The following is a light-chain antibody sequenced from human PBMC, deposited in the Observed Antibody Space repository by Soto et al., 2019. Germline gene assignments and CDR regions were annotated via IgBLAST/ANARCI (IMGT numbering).Light chain of an antibody. CDR2: DVR. CDR3: SSYAGSNNLGL. Sequence: QSVLTQSPSASGSPGQSVTISCTGTSGDVGGYNYVSWYQQHPGKAPKLMIYDVRKRPSGVPDRFSGSKSGNTASLTISGLQAEDEAEYYCSSYAGSNNLGLFGGGTKLTVL. CDR1: SGDVGGYNY. J-gene: IGLJ3*02. V-gene: IGLV2-8*01.